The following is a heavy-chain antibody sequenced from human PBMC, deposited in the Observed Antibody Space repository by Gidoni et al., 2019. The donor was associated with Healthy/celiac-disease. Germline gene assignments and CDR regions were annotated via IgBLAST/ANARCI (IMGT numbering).Heavy chain of an antibody. CDR1: GFTFSSYA. V-gene: IGHV3-30-3*01. CDR2: ISYDGSNK. J-gene: IGHJ4*02. CDR3: ATARMTTESY. Sequence: QVQLVESGGGVVQPGRSLRLSCAASGFTFSSYAMHWVRQAPGKGLEWVAVISYDGSNKYYADSVKGRFTISRDNSKNTLYLQMNSLRAEDTAVYYCATARMTTESYWGQGTLVTVSS.